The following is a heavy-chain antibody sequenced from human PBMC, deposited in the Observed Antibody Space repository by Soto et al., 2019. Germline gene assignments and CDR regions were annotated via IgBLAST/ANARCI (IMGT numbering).Heavy chain of an antibody. CDR2: INPNSGGT. V-gene: IGHV1-2*02. CDR1: GYTFTGYY. Sequence: ASVKVSCKASGYTFTGYYMHWLRQAPGQGLEWMGWINPNSGGTNYAQKFQGRVTMTRDTSISTAYMELSRLRSDDTAVYYCARLPEVWFGEPRGHWGQGTLVTVSS. D-gene: IGHD3-10*01. J-gene: IGHJ4*02. CDR3: ARLPEVWFGEPRGH.